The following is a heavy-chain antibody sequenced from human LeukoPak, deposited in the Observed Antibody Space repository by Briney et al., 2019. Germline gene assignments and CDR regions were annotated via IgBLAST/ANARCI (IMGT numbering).Heavy chain of an antibody. J-gene: IGHJ4*02. Sequence: SETLSLTCTVSGGSISSYYWSWIRQPPGKGLEWIGYIYYSGSTNYNPSLKSRVTISVDTSKNQFSLKLSSVTAAGTAVYYCARQVTFGGVIVLFDYWGQGTLVTVSS. D-gene: IGHD3-16*02. V-gene: IGHV4-59*08. CDR2: IYYSGST. CDR3: ARQVTFGGVIVLFDY. CDR1: GGSISSYY.